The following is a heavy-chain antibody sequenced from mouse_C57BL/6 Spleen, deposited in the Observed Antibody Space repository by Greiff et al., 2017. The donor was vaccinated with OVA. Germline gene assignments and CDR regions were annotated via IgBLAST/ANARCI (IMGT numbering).Heavy chain of an antibody. CDR1: GYTFTDYY. CDR3: ASGDYYDYDGAFDY. CDR2: INPYNGGT. D-gene: IGHD2-4*01. V-gene: IGHV1-19*01. Sequence: EVQRVESGPVLVKPGASVKMSCKASGYTFTDYYMNWVKQSHGKSLEWIGVINPYNGGTSYNQKFKGKATLTVDKSSSTAYMELNSLTSEDSAVYDCASGDYYDYDGAFDYWGQGTTLTVSS. J-gene: IGHJ2*01.